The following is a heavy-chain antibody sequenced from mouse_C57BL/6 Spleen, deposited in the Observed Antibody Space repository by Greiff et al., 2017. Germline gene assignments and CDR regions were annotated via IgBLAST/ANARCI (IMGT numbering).Heavy chain of an antibody. D-gene: IGHD1-1*01. J-gene: IGHJ2*01. CDR3: ARWCGSSYDY. CDR2: IYPGDGDT. Sequence: QVQLQQSGPELVKPGASVKISCKASGYAFSSSWMNWVKQRPGKGLEWIGRIYPGDGDTNYNGKFKGKATLTADKSSSTAYMQLSSLTSEDSAVYFCARWCGSSYDYWGQGTTLTVSS. V-gene: IGHV1-82*01. CDR1: GYAFSSSW.